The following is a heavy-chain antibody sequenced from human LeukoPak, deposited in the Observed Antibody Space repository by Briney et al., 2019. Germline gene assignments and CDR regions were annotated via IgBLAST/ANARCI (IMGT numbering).Heavy chain of an antibody. J-gene: IGHJ4*02. V-gene: IGHV4-34*01. Sequence: SETLSLTCAVYGGSFSGYYWSWIRQPPGKGLEWIGEINHSGSTNYNPSLKSRVTISVDTSKNQFSLKLSSVTAADTAVYYCARAGVISDYWGQGTLVTVSS. CDR2: INHSGST. D-gene: IGHD2/OR15-2a*01. CDR3: ARAGVISDY. CDR1: GGSFSGYY.